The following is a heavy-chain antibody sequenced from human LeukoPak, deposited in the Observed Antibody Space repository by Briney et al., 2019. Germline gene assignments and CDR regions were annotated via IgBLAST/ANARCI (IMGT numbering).Heavy chain of an antibody. V-gene: IGHV3-7*01. CDR3: ARGSPYSSSPYYYGMDV. CDR2: IKQDGSEK. J-gene: IGHJ6*02. D-gene: IGHD6-6*01. Sequence: GGSLRLSCAASGFTFSSYWMSWVRRAPGKGLEWVANIKQDGSEKYYVDSVKGRFTISRDNAKNSLYLQMNSLRAEDTAVYYCARGSPYSSSPYYYGMDVWGQGTTVTVSS. CDR1: GFTFSSYW.